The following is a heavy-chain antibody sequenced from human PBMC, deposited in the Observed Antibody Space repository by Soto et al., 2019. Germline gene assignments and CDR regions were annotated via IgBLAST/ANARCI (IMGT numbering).Heavy chain of an antibody. CDR1: GFTFDDYG. V-gene: IGHV3-20*01. CDR2: INWKGDRS. Sequence: EEQLVESGGGVVRPGGSLRLSCAASGFTFDDYGMSWVRQTPGKGLEWVAGINWKGDRSGHADSVKGRFTISRDNAKNTLYLQMNSLRAEDTAFYHCAREVAGSTGTKVFDPWGQGTLVTVSS. J-gene: IGHJ5*02. D-gene: IGHD1-1*01. CDR3: AREVAGSTGTKVFDP.